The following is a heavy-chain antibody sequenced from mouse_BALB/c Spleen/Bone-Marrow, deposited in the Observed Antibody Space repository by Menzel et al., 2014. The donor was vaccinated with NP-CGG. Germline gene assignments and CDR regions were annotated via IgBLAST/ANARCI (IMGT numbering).Heavy chain of an antibody. CDR3: ARDLDY. Sequence: VQVVESGPELVRPGVSVKISCKGSGYTFTDYAMHWVKQSHAKSLEWIGVISTYYGDATYNQKFKGKATMTVDKSSSTAYMELARLTSEDSAIYYCARDLDYWGQGTTLTVSS. CDR2: ISTYYGDA. CDR1: GYTFTDYA. V-gene: IGHV1-67*01. J-gene: IGHJ2*01.